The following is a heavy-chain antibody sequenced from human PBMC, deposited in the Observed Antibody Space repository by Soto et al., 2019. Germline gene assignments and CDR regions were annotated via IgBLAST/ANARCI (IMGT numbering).Heavy chain of an antibody. V-gene: IGHV1-69*01. J-gene: IGHJ4*02. CDR3: ARDGGGHSGGIDY. D-gene: IGHD2-15*01. Sequence: QVQLVQSVAEVKKPGSSVKVSCQASGGTFSSYSINWVRQAPGQGLEWMGGIIPIFGTANYAQKFQGRVTITADESTSTAYMELGSLSSEDTAVYYCARDGGGHSGGIDYWGQGTLVTVSS. CDR1: GGTFSSYS. CDR2: IIPIFGTA.